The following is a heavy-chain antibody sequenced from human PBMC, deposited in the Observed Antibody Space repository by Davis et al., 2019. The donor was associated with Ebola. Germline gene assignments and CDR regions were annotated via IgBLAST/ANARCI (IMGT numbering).Heavy chain of an antibody. Sequence: MPGGSLRLSCAVYGGSFSGYYWSWIRQPPGKGLEWIGEIYHSGSTNYNPSLKSRVTISVDTSKNQFSLKLSSVTAADTAVYYCARGLTYCSSTSCYRPWFDPWGQGTLVTVSS. J-gene: IGHJ5*02. CDR1: GGSFSGYY. D-gene: IGHD2-2*01. CDR2: IYHSGST. CDR3: ARGLTYCSSTSCYRPWFDP. V-gene: IGHV4-34*01.